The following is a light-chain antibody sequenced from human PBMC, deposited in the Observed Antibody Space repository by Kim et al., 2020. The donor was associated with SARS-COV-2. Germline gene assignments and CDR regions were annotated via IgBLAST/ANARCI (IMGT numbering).Light chain of an antibody. V-gene: IGKV3-20*01. CDR2: GAS. J-gene: IGKJ2*01. CDR1: QSVSSDY. CDR3: QQYGASPLMYT. Sequence: PGERDTLSCRTSQSVSSDYLAWYQQKPGQAPRLLIYGASNRATGIPGRFSGGGSGTDFTLTISSLEPEDFAVYYCQQYGASPLMYTFGQGTKLEI.